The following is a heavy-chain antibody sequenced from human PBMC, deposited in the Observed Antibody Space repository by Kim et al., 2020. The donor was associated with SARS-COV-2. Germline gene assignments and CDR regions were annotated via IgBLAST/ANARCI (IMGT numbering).Heavy chain of an antibody. CDR1: GGSFSGYY. J-gene: IGHJ5*02. D-gene: IGHD6-13*01. V-gene: IGHV4-34*01. Sequence: SETLSLTCAVYGGSFSGYYWSWIRQPPGKGLEWIGEINHSGSTNYNPSLKSRVTISVDTSKNQFSLKLSSVTAADTAVYYCARGSAGIEIAAAGNNWFDP. CDR2: INHSGST. CDR3: ARGSAGIEIAAAGNNWFDP.